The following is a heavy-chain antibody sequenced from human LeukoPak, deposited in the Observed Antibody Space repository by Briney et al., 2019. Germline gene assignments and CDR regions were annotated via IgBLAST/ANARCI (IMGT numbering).Heavy chain of an antibody. CDR3: ARSNQADDY. D-gene: IGHD1-14*01. V-gene: IGHV3-74*01. Sequence: PGRSLRLSCAASGFTFSSYWMHWVRQVPGKGLVWVARINPGGSSITYADSVKGRFTISRDNAKNTLYLQMGSLRAEDTGVYYCARSNQADDYWGQGTLVTVSS. CDR1: GFTFSSYW. CDR2: INPGGSSI. J-gene: IGHJ4*02.